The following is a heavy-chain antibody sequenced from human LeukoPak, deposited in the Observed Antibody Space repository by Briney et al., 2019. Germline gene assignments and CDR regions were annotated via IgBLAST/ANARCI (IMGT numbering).Heavy chain of an antibody. V-gene: IGHV3-74*03. CDR1: GFPFSSYW. Sequence: GGSLRLSCEPSGFPFSSYWLLWVRQAPGKGLVWDSRISGDGTIKTYADFVRGRFTISRDNTKNILYLQMNSLRVEDTAIYFCSRSQFDYWGQGVLVTVSS. CDR3: SRSQFDY. CDR2: ISGDGTIK. J-gene: IGHJ4*02.